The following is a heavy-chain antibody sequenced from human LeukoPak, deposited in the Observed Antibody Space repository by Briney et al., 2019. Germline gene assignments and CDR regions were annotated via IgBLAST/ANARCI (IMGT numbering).Heavy chain of an antibody. D-gene: IGHD1-7*01. CDR3: ARARYNWNYGY. Sequence: SETLSLTCTVSGGSMSSYSWSWIRQHPGKGLEWIGYIYYSGSTYYNPSLKSRVTISVDTSKNQFSLKLSSVTAADTAVYYCARARYNWNYGYWGQGTLVTVSS. CDR1: GGSMSSYS. J-gene: IGHJ4*02. V-gene: IGHV4-59*06. CDR2: IYYSGST.